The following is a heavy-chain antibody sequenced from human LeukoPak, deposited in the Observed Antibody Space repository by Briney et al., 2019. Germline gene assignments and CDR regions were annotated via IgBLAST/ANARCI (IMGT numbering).Heavy chain of an antibody. V-gene: IGHV3-30*02. CDR3: AKEGKLQVAGVFEY. CDR1: GFTFGTTG. D-gene: IGHD6-19*01. J-gene: IGHJ4*02. Sequence: PAGSLRLSCLASGFTFGTTGMHWVRQAPGKGLEWVAFIRNDGSQTYYIDSVRGRFTISRDHSKNTLSLQMNSLRGEDTAVYYCAKEGKLQVAGVFEYWGQGNLVIVSS. CDR2: IRNDGSQT.